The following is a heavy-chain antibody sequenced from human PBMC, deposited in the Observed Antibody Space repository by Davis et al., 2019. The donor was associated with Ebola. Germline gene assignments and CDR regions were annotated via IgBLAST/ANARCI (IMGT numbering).Heavy chain of an antibody. CDR2: TYYSGST. Sequence: PSETLSLTCTVSGGSISSYYWSWIRQPPGKGLEWIGYTYYSGSTNYNPSLKSRVTISVDTSKNQFSLKLSSVTAADTAVYYCARLGGYCSSTSCYTMGYYYYYMDVWGKGTTVTVSS. V-gene: IGHV4-59*08. D-gene: IGHD2-2*02. CDR3: ARLGGYCSSTSCYTMGYYYYYMDV. CDR1: GGSISSYY. J-gene: IGHJ6*03.